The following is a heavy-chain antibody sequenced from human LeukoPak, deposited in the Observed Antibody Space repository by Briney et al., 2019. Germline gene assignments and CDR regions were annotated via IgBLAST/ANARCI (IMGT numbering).Heavy chain of an antibody. CDR3: ARDRHGGNSGEFDY. Sequence: SETLSLTCTVSGGSISSYYWSWLRQPPGKGLEWIGYIYYSGTTNYNPSLKSRVTISVDTSKNQFSLKLSSVTAADTAVYYCARDRHGGNSGEFDYWGQGTLVTVSS. D-gene: IGHD4-23*01. V-gene: IGHV4-59*01. J-gene: IGHJ4*02. CDR1: GGSISSYY. CDR2: IYYSGTT.